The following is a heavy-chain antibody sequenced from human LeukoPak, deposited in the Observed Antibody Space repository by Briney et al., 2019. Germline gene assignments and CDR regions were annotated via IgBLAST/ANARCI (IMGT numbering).Heavy chain of an antibody. CDR2: IIPILGIA. D-gene: IGHD3-10*01. Sequence: SVKVSCKASGGTFSSYAISWVRQAPGHGLEWMGRIIPILGIANYAQKFPGRVTITADKSTSTAYMELSSLRSEDTAVYYCARDKYYYGSGSYYYYYYGMDVWGKGTTVTVSS. CDR3: ARDKYYYGSGSYYYYYYGMDV. V-gene: IGHV1-69*04. CDR1: GGTFSSYA. J-gene: IGHJ6*04.